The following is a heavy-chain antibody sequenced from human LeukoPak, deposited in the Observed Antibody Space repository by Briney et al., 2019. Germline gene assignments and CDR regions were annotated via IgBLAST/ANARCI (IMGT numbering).Heavy chain of an antibody. CDR2: ISSSGSTI. D-gene: IGHD5-18*01. J-gene: IGHJ4*02. Sequence: GGSLRLSCAASGFTFSSYEMNWVRQAPGKGLEWVSYISSSGSTIYYADSVKGRFTISRDNAKNPLYLQMNSLRAEDTAVYYCARDKGYSYGREDYWGQGTLVTVSS. V-gene: IGHV3-48*03. CDR3: ARDKGYSYGREDY. CDR1: GFTFSSYE.